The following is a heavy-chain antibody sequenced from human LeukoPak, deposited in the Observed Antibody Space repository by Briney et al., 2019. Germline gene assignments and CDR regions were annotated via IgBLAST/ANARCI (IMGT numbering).Heavy chain of an antibody. J-gene: IGHJ4*02. V-gene: IGHV4-61*02. CDR2: IYASGST. CDR1: GGSIRSGSYF. CDR3: ARDGTAMVSASSDY. Sequence: PSQTLSLTCTVSGGSIRSGSYFWSWIRQPAGKGLEWIGRIYASGSTNYNPSLKSRVTIPVDTSKNQFSLKLSSVTAADTAVYYCARDGTAMVSASSDYWGQGTLVTVSS. D-gene: IGHD5-18*01.